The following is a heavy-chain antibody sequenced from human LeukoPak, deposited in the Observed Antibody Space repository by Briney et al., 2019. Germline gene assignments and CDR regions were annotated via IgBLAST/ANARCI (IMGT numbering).Heavy chain of an antibody. V-gene: IGHV1-69*13. J-gene: IGHJ5*02. CDR1: GGTFSSYA. Sequence: ASVKVSCKASGGTFSSYAISWVRQAPGQGLEWMGGIIPIFGTANYAQKFQGRVAITADESTSTAYMELRSLRSEDTAVYYCARDGGITGTNWFDPWGQGTLVTVSS. CDR3: ARDGGITGTNWFDP. CDR2: IIPIFGTA. D-gene: IGHD1-20*01.